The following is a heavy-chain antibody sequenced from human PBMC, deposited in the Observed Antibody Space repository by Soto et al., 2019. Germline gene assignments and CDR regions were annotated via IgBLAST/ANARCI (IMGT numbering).Heavy chain of an antibody. CDR3: AKVGDVYNSFFDY. D-gene: IGHD1-1*01. CDR1: TFTFSTDG. V-gene: IGHV3-21*01. J-gene: IGHJ4*02. CDR2: ISPDSSFI. Sequence: AGSLILSFTASTFTFSTDGMNWVRQAPGKGLEWVASISPDSSFIPYADSVKGRFTISRDISKNTLYLQMNSLRAEDTAVYYCAKVGDVYNSFFDYWGQGALVTVSS.